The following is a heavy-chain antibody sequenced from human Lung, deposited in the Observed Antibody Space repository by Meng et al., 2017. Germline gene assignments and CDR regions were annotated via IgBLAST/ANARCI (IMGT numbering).Heavy chain of an antibody. Sequence: EVQLVESGGGPVTPGGSLSLSLAASGFTFSNYSMNWVRQAQGKELEWVSSISSDSRYIFYADSVKGRFTISRDNGKKLLYLQMNSLSPEDTTVFYCARFETVGVATGDFWGQGTLVTVSS. CDR2: ISSDSRYI. CDR1: GFTFSNYS. D-gene: IGHD2-15*01. CDR3: ARFETVGVATGDF. V-gene: IGHV3-21*01. J-gene: IGHJ4*02.